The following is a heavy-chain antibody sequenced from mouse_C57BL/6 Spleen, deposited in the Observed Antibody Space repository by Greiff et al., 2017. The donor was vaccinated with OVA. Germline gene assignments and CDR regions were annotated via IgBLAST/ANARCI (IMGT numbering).Heavy chain of an antibody. V-gene: IGHV1-26*01. CDR2: INPNNGGT. CDR1: GYTFTDYY. Sequence: EVQLQQSGPELVKPGASVKISCKASGYTFTDYYMNWVKQSHGQSLEWIGDINPNNGGTSYNQKFKGKATLTVDKSSSTAYMELRSLTSEDSAVYYCARRLYSNYAGFAYWGQGTLVTVSA. D-gene: IGHD2-5*01. CDR3: ARRLYSNYAGFAY. J-gene: IGHJ3*01.